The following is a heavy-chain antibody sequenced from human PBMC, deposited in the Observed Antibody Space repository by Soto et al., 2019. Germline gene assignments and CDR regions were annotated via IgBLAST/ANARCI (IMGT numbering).Heavy chain of an antibody. CDR2: INPSNDNT. J-gene: IGHJ4*02. V-gene: IGHV1-18*01. CDR1: NYSFIRFG. Sequence: ASVKVSCKTSNYSFIRFGISWMRQAPGQGLEWMAWINPSNDNTNYAQSLQGRITLTTDTSTSTAYMELRSLTSDDTGVYYCARDLLRETWQTNYLDFWGQGTPVTVSS. D-gene: IGHD2-15*01. CDR3: ARDLLRETWQTNYLDF.